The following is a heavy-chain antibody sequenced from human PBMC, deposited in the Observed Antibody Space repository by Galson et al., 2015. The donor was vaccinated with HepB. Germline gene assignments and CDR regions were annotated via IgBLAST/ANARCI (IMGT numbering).Heavy chain of an antibody. J-gene: IGHJ4*02. CDR1: GFTFSSYS. Sequence: SLRLSCAASGFTFSSYSMNWVRQAPGKGLEWVSSISSSSSYIYYADSVKGRFTISRDNAKNSLYLQMNSLRAEDTAVYYCARILGAAADIDYWGQGTLVTVSS. D-gene: IGHD6-13*01. CDR3: ARILGAAADIDY. CDR2: ISSSSSYI. V-gene: IGHV3-21*04.